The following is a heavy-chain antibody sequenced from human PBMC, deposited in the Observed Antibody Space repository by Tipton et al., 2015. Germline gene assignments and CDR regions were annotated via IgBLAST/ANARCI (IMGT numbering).Heavy chain of an antibody. CDR2: IRYDGSVK. CDR3: ARGTTRLRGYTSGRAFYSHGVDV. D-gene: IGHD6-25*01. J-gene: IGHJ6*02. CDR1: GFTFSDYD. Sequence: SLRLSCAASGFTFSDYDIYWVRQAPGRGLEWVAFIRYDGSVKYYADSMKGRFTISRDNSKNTLYLQMNSLRAGDTAVYYCARGTTRLRGYTSGRAFYSHGVDVWGQGTTVIVSS. V-gene: IGHV3-30*02.